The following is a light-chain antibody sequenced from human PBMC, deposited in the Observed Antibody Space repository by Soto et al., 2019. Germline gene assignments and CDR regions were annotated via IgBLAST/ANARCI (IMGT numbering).Light chain of an antibody. V-gene: IGKV3D-20*02. CDR3: QQRDYWQVT. CDR2: GAS. Sequence: EIVLTQSPGTLSLSPGERATLSCRASQSVSSNYLAWYQQKPGQAPRLLIYGASSRATGIPDRFSGSGSGTDFTLTISRLEPEDFAVYYCQQRDYWQVTFGQGTRLEIK. J-gene: IGKJ5*01. CDR1: QSVSSNY.